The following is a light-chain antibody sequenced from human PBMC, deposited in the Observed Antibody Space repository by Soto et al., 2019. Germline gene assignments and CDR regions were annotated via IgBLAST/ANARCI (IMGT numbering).Light chain of an antibody. CDR3: QQRSHWPPIT. V-gene: IGKV3-11*01. CDR2: DAS. J-gene: IGKJ5*01. CDR1: QSVSSY. Sequence: PGERATLSCRASQSVSSYLAWYQQKPGQAPRLLIYDASNRATGIPARFSGSGSGTDFTLTISSLEPEDFAVYYCQQRSHWPPITFGQGTRLEIK.